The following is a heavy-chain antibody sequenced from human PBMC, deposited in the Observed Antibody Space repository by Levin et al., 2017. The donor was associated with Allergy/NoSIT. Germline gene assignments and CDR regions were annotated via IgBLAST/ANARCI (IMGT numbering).Heavy chain of an antibody. V-gene: IGHV3-33*01. CDR1: GFTFDGYG. CDR3: ARDPRLFCRGGNCYPDY. J-gene: IGHJ4*02. CDR2: IWYDGSEK. D-gene: IGHD2-15*01. Sequence: HTGGSLRLSCAASGFTFDGYGMHWVRQGPGKGLEWVAFIWYDGSEKYYADSVKGRFTISRDNSKNTLYLQMNSLRAEDTAIDYCARDPRLFCRGGNCYPDYWGQGTLVTVSS.